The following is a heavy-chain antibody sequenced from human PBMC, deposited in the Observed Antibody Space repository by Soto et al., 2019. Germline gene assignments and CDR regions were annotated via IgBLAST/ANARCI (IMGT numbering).Heavy chain of an antibody. J-gene: IGHJ6*02. CDR2: IDPSDSYT. CDR3: ARSVCSGGSCYSDYYYGMDV. CDR1: GYSFTSYW. D-gene: IGHD2-15*01. Sequence: PGESLKISCKGSGYSFTSYWISWVRQMTGKGLEWMGRIDPSDSYTNYSPSFQGHVTISADKSISTAYLQWSSLKASDTAMYYCARSVCSGGSCYSDYYYGMDVWGHGTTVTVSS. V-gene: IGHV5-10-1*01.